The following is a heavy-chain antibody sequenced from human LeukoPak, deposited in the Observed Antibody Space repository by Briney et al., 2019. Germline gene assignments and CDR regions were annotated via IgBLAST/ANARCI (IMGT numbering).Heavy chain of an antibody. CDR1: GFTFSSYS. CDR3: ARRSMVYGDYYFDY. Sequence: GGSLRLSCAASGFTFSSYSMNWVRQAPGKGLEWVSSISSSSSYIYYADSVKGRFTISRDNAKNSLYLQMNSLRAEDTAVYYCARRSMVYGDYYFDYWGQGTLVTVSS. D-gene: IGHD4-17*01. V-gene: IGHV3-21*01. CDR2: ISSSSSYI. J-gene: IGHJ4*02.